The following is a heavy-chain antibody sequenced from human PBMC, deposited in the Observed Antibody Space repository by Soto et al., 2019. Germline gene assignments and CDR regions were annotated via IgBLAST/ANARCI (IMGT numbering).Heavy chain of an antibody. Sequence: QVQLVQSGAEVKKPGASVKVACKTSGYTFSSYDINWVRQGTGQGLEGRGWISTQSGNKGYAQKFQGRITLTRDTSSSTAYMELSSVRSDDTALYYCARTNGDLDYWGQGTLVTVSS. CDR1: GYTFSSYD. D-gene: IGHD4-17*01. V-gene: IGHV1-8*01. CDR2: ISTQSGNK. CDR3: ARTNGDLDY. J-gene: IGHJ4*02.